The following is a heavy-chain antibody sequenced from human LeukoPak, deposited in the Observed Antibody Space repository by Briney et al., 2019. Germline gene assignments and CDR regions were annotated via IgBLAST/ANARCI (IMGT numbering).Heavy chain of an antibody. D-gene: IGHD2-15*01. J-gene: IGHJ4*02. Sequence: SETLSLTCTVSGGSISSISYYRGWIRQPPGKGLDWIGSIYSSGSTYYNPSLKSRVTISVDTSKNQFSLNLRSVTAADTAVYYCARVVVADFDYWGQGTLVTVSS. CDR3: ARVVVADFDY. CDR2: IYSSGST. CDR1: GGSISSISYY. V-gene: IGHV4-39*01.